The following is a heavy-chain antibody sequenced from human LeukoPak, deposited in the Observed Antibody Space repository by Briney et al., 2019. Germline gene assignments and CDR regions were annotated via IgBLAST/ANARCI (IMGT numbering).Heavy chain of an antibody. CDR3: ARDRVGYCSGGSCYRTYYGMDV. J-gene: IGHJ6*02. Sequence: GRSLRLSCAASGFTFSSYGMHWVRQAPGKGLEWVAVIWYDGSNKYYADSVKGRFTISRDNSKNTLYLQMNSLRAEDTAVYYCARDRVGYCSGGSCYRTYYGMDVWGQGTTVTVSS. CDR1: GFTFSSYG. V-gene: IGHV3-33*01. CDR2: IWYDGSNK. D-gene: IGHD2-15*01.